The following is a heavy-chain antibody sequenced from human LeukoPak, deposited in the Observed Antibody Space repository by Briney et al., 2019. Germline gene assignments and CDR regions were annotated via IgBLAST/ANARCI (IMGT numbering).Heavy chain of an antibody. D-gene: IGHD6-6*01. CDR2: IYTSGST. J-gene: IGHJ4*02. Sequence: PSETLSLTCTVSGGSISSYYWSWIRQPAGKGLEWIGRIYTSGSTNYNPSLKSRLTISVDKSKNQFSLKLSSVTAAETAVYYCGRGGGARPYFDYWGQGTLVTVSS. CDR1: GGSISSYY. CDR3: GRGGGARPYFDY. V-gene: IGHV4-4*07.